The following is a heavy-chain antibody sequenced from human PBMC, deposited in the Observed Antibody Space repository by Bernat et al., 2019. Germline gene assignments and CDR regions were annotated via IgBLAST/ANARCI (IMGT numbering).Heavy chain of an antibody. J-gene: IGHJ4*02. CDR3: VKVSAFWGYEDYFDN. CDR1: GFTFNSYA. Sequence: EVQVLESGGGLVQPGGSLRLSCAASGFTFNSYAMNWVRQAPGQGLEWVSGISGSGTTTFSADSVKGRFTISRDNSKNSVFLQMNSLRAEDTAVYYCVKVSAFWGYEDYFDNWGQGTLVTVSS. CDR2: ISGSGTTT. D-gene: IGHD3-16*01. V-gene: IGHV3-23*01.